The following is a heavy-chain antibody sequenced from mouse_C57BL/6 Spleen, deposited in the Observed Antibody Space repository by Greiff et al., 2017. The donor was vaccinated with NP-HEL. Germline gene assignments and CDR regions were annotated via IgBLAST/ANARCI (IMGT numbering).Heavy chain of an antibody. V-gene: IGHV10-1*01. J-gene: IGHJ3*01. CDR1: GFSFNTYA. CDR2: IRSKSNNYAT. CDR3: VRQGDYDRAWFAY. D-gene: IGHD2-4*01. Sequence: EVKLVESGGGLVQPKGSLKLSCAASGFSFNTYAMNWVRQAPGKGLEWVARIRSKSNNYATYYADSVKDRFTISRDDSESMLYLQMNNLKTEDTAMYYCVRQGDYDRAWFAYWGQGTLVTVSA.